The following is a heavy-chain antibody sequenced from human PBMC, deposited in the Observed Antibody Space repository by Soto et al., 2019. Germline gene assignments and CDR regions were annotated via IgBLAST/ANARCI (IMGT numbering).Heavy chain of an antibody. D-gene: IGHD2-21*01. CDR2: IFYSGST. CDR3: ARQPTTGDTDLWFDP. Sequence: QLQLLESGPGLVKASETLSLTCSVSGGSISTSRSYWAWIRQPPGKGLEWLANIFYSGSTFYNPPLASRVSGSVDTSKNEFSLKLRSVTAADTAVYYCARQPTTGDTDLWFDPWGQGTLVTVSS. V-gene: IGHV4-39*01. J-gene: IGHJ5*02. CDR1: GGSISTSRSY.